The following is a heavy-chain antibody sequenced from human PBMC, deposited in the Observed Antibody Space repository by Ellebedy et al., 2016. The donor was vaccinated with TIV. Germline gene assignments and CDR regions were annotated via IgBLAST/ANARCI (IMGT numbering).Heavy chain of an antibody. V-gene: IGHV3-21*01. CDR3: ARATSIGDYVSY. D-gene: IGHD2/OR15-2a*01. CDR2: ISSSSTYI. J-gene: IGHJ4*02. CDR1: GFTFSTYI. Sequence: GESLKISCAASGFTFSTYIMKWVRQAPGKGLGWVSSISSSSTYIYYAASVKGRFTISRDNAKNSLYLQMNSLRVDDTAVYYCARATSIGDYVSYWGQGTLVTVSS.